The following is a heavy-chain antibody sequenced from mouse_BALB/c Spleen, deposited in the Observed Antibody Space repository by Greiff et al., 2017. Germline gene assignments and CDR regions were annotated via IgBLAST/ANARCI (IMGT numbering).Heavy chain of an antibody. CDR1: GFTFSSYT. CDR3: ARHGEDYFDY. Sequence: EVMLVESGGGLVQPGGSLKLSCAASGFTFSSYTMSWVRQTPEKRLEWVAYISNGGGSTYYPDTVKGRFTISRDNAKNTLYLQMSSLKSEDTAMYYCARHGEDYFDYWGQGTTLTVSS. V-gene: IGHV5-12-2*01. J-gene: IGHJ2*01. CDR2: ISNGGGST.